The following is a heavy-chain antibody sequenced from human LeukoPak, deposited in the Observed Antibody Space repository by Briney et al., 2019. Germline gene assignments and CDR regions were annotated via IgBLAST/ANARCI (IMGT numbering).Heavy chain of an antibody. Sequence: GSLRLSCAASGFTFSINSFNWVRQPPGKGLEWIGSIYYSGSTYYNPSLKSRVTISVDTSKNQFSLKLSSVTAADTAVYYCRAAAGILWGQGTLVTVSS. CDR2: IYYSGST. V-gene: IGHV4-39*01. CDR1: GFTFSINSFN. CDR3: RAAAGIL. J-gene: IGHJ4*02. D-gene: IGHD6-13*01.